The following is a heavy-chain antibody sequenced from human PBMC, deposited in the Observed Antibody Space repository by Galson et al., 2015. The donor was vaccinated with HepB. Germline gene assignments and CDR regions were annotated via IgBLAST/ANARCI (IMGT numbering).Heavy chain of an antibody. D-gene: IGHD3-22*01. V-gene: IGHV3-48*03. CDR2: ISGSGSSI. Sequence: SLRLSCAASGFSFSSHEMTWVRQAPGGGLEWVSYISGSGSSIYYADSVKGRFIISRDNAKNSLFLHMNSLRVEDTAVYYCARDTNSGYLFWGQGTLVTVSS. CDR3: ARDTNSGYLF. CDR1: GFSFSSHE. J-gene: IGHJ4*02.